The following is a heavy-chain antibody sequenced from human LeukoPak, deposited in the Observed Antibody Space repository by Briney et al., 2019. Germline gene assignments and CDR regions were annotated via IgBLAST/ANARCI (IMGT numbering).Heavy chain of an antibody. CDR3: AKDVPHYYETSHGMDV. V-gene: IGHV3-48*03. Sequence: GGSLRLSCAASGFDLSQYEMNWVRQAPGKGLEWIAYISVRAGTIYYGDSVEGRFTISRDDAKNSLYLQMNSLRVEDTAIYYCAKDVPHYYETSHGMDVWGQGTTVTVS. CDR1: GFDLSQYE. D-gene: IGHD3-22*01. J-gene: IGHJ6*02. CDR2: ISVRAGTI.